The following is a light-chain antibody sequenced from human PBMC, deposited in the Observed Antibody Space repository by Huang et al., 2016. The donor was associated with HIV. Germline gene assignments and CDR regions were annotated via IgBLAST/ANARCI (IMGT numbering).Light chain of an antibody. V-gene: IGKV2-28*01. Sequence: DIVMTQSPLSLPVTPGEPASISCRSSQSLLHSNGYNYLDWYLQKPGQSPQLLIYLGSNRACGGPDRFSGSGSGTDFTLKISRVEAEDVGVYYCMQALQTTWTFGQGTKVEIK. CDR1: QSLLHSNGYNY. CDR3: MQALQTTWT. CDR2: LGS. J-gene: IGKJ1*01.